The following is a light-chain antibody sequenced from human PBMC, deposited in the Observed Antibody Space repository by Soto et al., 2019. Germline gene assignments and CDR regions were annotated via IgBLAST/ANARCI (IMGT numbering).Light chain of an antibody. CDR2: GAS. CDR3: QQYGYSAT. CDR1: QSITNN. J-gene: IGKJ4*01. Sequence: EIVMTQSPASLSVSPGGRATLSCRASQSITNNLAWYQQKPGQAPRLLIYGASARATGIPARFSGSGSETEFTLTISSLQSEDFAVYYCQQYGYSATFGGGTKVDIK. V-gene: IGKV3-15*01.